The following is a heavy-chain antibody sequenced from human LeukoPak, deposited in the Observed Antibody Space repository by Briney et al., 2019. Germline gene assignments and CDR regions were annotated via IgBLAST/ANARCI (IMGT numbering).Heavy chain of an antibody. D-gene: IGHD3-10*01. J-gene: IGHJ6*03. CDR2: ISTTSSSSYI. V-gene: IGHV3-21*01. Sequence: PGGSLRLSCAASGFTFSRYAMNWVRQAPGKGLEWVSSISTTSSSSYIHYADSMKGRFTISRDNAKSSLYLQMNSLRAEDTAVYYCARVMAGYSYMDXWGKGXXVTV. CDR1: GFTFSRYA. CDR3: ARVMAGYSYMDX.